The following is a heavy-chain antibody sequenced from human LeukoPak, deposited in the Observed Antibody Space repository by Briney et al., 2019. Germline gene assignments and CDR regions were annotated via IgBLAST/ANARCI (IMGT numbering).Heavy chain of an antibody. D-gene: IGHD3/OR15-3a*01. CDR1: GFTFSSYW. V-gene: IGHV3-7*03. J-gene: IGHJ5*02. Sequence: PGGSLRLSCAASGFTFSSYWMSWVRQAPGKGLEWVANIKQDGSEKYYVDSVKGRFTISRDNAKNSLYLQMNSLRAEDTAVYYCAREMRGLVRNNWFDPWGQGTLVTVSS. CDR3: AREMRGLVRNNWFDP. CDR2: IKQDGSEK.